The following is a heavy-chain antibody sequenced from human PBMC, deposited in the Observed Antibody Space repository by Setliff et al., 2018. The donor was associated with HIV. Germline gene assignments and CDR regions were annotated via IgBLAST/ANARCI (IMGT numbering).Heavy chain of an antibody. CDR3: ATSGSNYWFDP. V-gene: IGHV1-46*01. Sequence: ASVKVSCKASGYTFTSYYMHWVRQAPGQGLEWMGIINPSGGSTSYAQKFQGRVTMTRDTSTSTVYMELSSLRSEDTAVYYCATSGSNYWFDPWVPETLLVTVSS. D-gene: IGHD1-1*01. J-gene: IGHJ5*02. CDR1: GYTFTSYY. CDR2: INPSGGST.